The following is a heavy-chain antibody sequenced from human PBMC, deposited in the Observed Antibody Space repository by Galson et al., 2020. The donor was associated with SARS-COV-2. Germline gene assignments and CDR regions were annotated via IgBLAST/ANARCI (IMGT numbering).Heavy chain of an antibody. V-gene: IGHV3-30-3*01. D-gene: IGHD2-21*02. Sequence: GESLKISCAASGFTFSSYAMHWVRQAPGKGLEWVAVISYDGSNKYYADSVKGRFTISRDNSKNTLYLQMNSLRAEDTAVYYCARDACGGDCFYGMDVWGQGTTVTVSS. CDR2: ISYDGSNK. J-gene: IGHJ6*02. CDR1: GFTFSSYA. CDR3: ARDACGGDCFYGMDV.